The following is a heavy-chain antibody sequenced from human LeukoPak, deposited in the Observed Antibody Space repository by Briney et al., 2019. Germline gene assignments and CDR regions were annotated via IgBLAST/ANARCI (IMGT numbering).Heavy chain of an antibody. D-gene: IGHD6-13*01. CDR1: GGSFSGYY. V-gene: IGHV4-34*01. CDR2: INHSGST. Sequence: SETLSLTCAVYGGSFSGYYLSWIRQPPGKGLEWIGEINHSGSTNYNPSLKSRVTTSVDTSKNQIFLKLSSVTAAGTAVYYCTTDGFLIAGSRFDDWGQGTLVTVTS. CDR3: TTDGFLIAGSRFDD. J-gene: IGHJ4*02.